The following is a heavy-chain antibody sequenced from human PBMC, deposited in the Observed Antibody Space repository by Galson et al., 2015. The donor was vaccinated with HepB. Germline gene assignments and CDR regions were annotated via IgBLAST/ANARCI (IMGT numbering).Heavy chain of an antibody. Sequence: SLRLSCAASGFTFSSYWMSWVRQAPGKGLEWVANIKQDGSEKYYVDSVKGRFTISRDNAKNSLYLQMNSLRAEDTAVYYCARQTTSFYCGGDCSPGAFDIWGQGTMVTVSS. CDR1: GFTFSSYW. CDR2: IKQDGSEK. CDR3: ARQTTSFYCGGDCSPGAFDI. J-gene: IGHJ3*02. D-gene: IGHD2-21*01. V-gene: IGHV3-7*01.